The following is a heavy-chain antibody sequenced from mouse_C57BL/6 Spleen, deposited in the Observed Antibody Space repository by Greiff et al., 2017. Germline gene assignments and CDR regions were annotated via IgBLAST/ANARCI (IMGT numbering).Heavy chain of an antibody. CDR2: INPSNGGT. J-gene: IGHJ2*01. Sequence: VQLQQPGTELVKPGASVKLSCKASGSAFTCYWMHWVKQRPGQGLAWIGNINPSNGGTNYNEKFKSKATQSVDKSSSTAYRQLSSLTSADSAVFDCAREPTLDYWGQGTTLTGAS. CDR1: GSAFTCYW. CDR3: AREPTLDY. V-gene: IGHV1-53*01. D-gene: IGHD6-1*01.